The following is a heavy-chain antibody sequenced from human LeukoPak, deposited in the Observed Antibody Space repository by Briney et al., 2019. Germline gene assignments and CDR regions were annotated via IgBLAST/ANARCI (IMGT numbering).Heavy chain of an antibody. CDR1: GGSISSGDYY. J-gene: IGHJ4*02. CDR3: ARGGGWSPYYFDY. D-gene: IGHD6-19*01. CDR2: IYSSGST. V-gene: IGHV4-61*08. Sequence: SETLSLTCTVSGGSISSGDYYWSWIRQPPGKGLEWIAYIYSSGSTSYNPSLKSRVTISVDTSKNQFSLKLSSVTAADTAVYYCARGGGWSPYYFDYWGQGTLFTVSS.